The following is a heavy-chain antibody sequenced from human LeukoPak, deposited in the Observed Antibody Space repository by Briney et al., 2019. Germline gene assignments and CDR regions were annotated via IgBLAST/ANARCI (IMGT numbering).Heavy chain of an antibody. CDR3: ARDRGGSGPTTTDF. CDR2: TNTDGSST. CDR1: GFTFSSYW. J-gene: IGHJ4*02. D-gene: IGHD6-19*01. Sequence: SGGSLRPSCAASGFTFSSYWMHWVRQAPGKGLVWVSRTNTDGSSTIYADSVKGRFTTSRDNAKNTLYLQMNSLRAEDTAVYYCARDRGGSGPTTTDFWGQGTLVTVSS. V-gene: IGHV3-74*01.